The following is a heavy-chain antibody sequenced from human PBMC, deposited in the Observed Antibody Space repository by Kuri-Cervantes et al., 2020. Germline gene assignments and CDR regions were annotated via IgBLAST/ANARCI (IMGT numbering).Heavy chain of an antibody. CDR3: AREVNHGGNSEAFFDS. Sequence: SETLSLTCAVYGGSFSGYYWSWIRQPPGKGLEWIGEINHSGSTNYNPSLKSRVTISVDTSKNQFSMKLNSVDAADAAVYYCAREVNHGGNSEAFFDSWGQGTLVTVSS. J-gene: IGHJ4*02. CDR2: INHSGST. D-gene: IGHD4-23*01. V-gene: IGHV4-34*01. CDR1: GGSFSGYY.